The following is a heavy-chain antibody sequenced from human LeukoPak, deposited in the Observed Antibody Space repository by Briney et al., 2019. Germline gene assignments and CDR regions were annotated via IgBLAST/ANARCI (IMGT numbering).Heavy chain of an antibody. Sequence: ASVKVSCKASGYTFTGYYMHWVRQAPGQGLERMGWINPNSGGTNYAQKFQGRVTMTRDTSISTAYMELSRLRSDDTAVYYCARAKPEMATIMGDYWGQGTLVTVSS. V-gene: IGHV1-2*02. J-gene: IGHJ4*02. CDR1: GYTFTGYY. D-gene: IGHD5-24*01. CDR3: ARAKPEMATIMGDY. CDR2: INPNSGGT.